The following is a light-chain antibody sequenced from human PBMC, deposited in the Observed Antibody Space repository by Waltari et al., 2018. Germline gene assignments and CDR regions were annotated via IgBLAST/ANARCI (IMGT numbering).Light chain of an antibody. Sequence: QSALTQPASMSASPGQSITISCTPTNHAVGTYDLISWYQQHPARAPKLRIFQGTKRPSEVSGRFSGSKSADTASLTISGLQPEDEADYYCCSYAGTWLFGGGTKVTVL. V-gene: IGLV2-23*01. J-gene: IGLJ3*02. CDR1: NHAVGTYDL. CDR2: QGT. CDR3: CSYAGTWL.